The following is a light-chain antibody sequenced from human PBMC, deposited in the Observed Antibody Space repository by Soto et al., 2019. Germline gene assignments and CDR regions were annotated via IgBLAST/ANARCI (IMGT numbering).Light chain of an antibody. CDR2: QVA. CDR3: SSYSKSPTLDVV. J-gene: IGLJ2*01. V-gene: IGLV2-14*01. Sequence: QSALTQPASVSGSPGQSITISCTGRNSDIGSYDFVSWYQQHPGKAPKLIIFQVADRPSGVSHRFSGSKSGITASLTISDLQTEDEAHYYCSSYSKSPTLDVVFGGGTKVTVL. CDR1: NSDIGSYDF.